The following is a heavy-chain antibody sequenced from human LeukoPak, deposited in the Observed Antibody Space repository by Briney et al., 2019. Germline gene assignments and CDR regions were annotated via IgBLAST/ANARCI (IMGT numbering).Heavy chain of an antibody. J-gene: IGHJ2*01. CDR1: GFTFSSYA. CDR3: ARSEQQLVDWYFEL. CDR2: ISYDGSNK. D-gene: IGHD6-13*01. V-gene: IGHV3-30*04. Sequence: GGSLRLSCAASGFTFSSYAMHWVRQAPGKGLEWVAVISYDGSNKYYADSVKGRFTISRDNSKNTLYLQMNSLRAEDTAVYYCARSEQQLVDWYFELWGRGTLVTVSS.